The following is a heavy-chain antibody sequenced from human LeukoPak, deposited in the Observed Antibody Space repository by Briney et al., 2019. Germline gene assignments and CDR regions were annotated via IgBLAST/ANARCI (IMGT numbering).Heavy chain of an antibody. CDR1: GFTFSSYW. CDR3: ARVVSCIAAAGTVTFFDY. Sequence: GGSLRLSCAASGFTFSSYWMHWVRQAPGKGLEWVSRINSDGSSTSYADSVKGRFTISRDNAKNTLYLQMNSLRAEDTAVYYCARVVSCIAAAGTVTFFDYWGQGTLVTVSS. CDR2: INSDGSST. D-gene: IGHD6-13*01. V-gene: IGHV3-74*01. J-gene: IGHJ4*02.